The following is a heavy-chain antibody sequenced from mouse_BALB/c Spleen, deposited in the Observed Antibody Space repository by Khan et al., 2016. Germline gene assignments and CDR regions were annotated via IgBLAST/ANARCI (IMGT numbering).Heavy chain of an antibody. CDR1: GYSITSDYA. Sequence: EVQLQESGPGLVKPSQSLSLTCTVTGYSITSDYAWNWIRQFPGNKLEWMGYISYSGSTSYNPSLKSRISITRDTSKNQFFLQLHSVTTEDTTTYYCARNGNRYERTWFAYWGQGTLVTVSA. CDR2: ISYSGST. D-gene: IGHD2-14*01. V-gene: IGHV3-2*02. CDR3: ARNGNRYERTWFAY. J-gene: IGHJ3*01.